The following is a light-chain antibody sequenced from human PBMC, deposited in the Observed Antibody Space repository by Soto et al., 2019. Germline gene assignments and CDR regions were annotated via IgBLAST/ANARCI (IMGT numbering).Light chain of an antibody. CDR2: EVS. CDR3: SSFAGKNNLV. CDR1: SSDVGGYNY. V-gene: IGLV2-8*01. J-gene: IGLJ2*01. Sequence: QSALTQPPSASGSPGQSVTISCTGTSSDVGGYNYVSWYQQHPGKAPKLMISEVSKRPSGVPDRFSGSKSGNTASLTVSGLKAEDEADYYCSSFAGKNNLVFGGGTKVTVL.